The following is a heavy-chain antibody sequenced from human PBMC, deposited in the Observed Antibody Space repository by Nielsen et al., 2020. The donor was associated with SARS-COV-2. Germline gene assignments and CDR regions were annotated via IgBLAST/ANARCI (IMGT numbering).Heavy chain of an antibody. CDR3: ARDGGYCSGGSCYGVLDH. Sequence: GESLKISCAASGFTFSSYAMHWVRQAPGKGLEWVAVISYDGSNKYYADSVKGRFTISRDNSKNTLYLQMNSLRAEDTAVYYCARDGGYCSGGSCYGVLDHWGQGTLVTVSS. CDR1: GFTFSSYA. D-gene: IGHD2-15*01. J-gene: IGHJ4*02. CDR2: ISYDGSNK. V-gene: IGHV3-30-3*01.